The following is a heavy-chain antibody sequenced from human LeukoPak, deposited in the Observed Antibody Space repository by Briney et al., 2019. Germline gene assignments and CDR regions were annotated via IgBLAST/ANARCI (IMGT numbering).Heavy chain of an antibody. CDR1: GFSVGSND. Sequence: GGSLRLSCAASGFSVGSNDINWVRQAPGKGLEWVSVIYSGGRTYYADSVKGRFTISRDSSENTLHLQIYSLRAEDTAVYYCARGAGTSGGYWSSPPSHFDCWGQGTLVTVSS. D-gene: IGHD1-26*01. J-gene: IGHJ4*02. V-gene: IGHV3-66*01. CDR3: ARGAGTSGGYWSSPPSHFDC. CDR2: IYSGGRT.